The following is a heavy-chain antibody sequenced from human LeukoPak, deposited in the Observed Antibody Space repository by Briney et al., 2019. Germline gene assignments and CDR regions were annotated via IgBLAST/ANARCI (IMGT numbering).Heavy chain of an antibody. CDR3: ARISTSQQKNWFDP. CDR2: INHSGST. Sequence: PSETLSLTCAVYGGSFSGYYWSWIRQPPGKGLEWIGEINHSGSTNYNPSLKSRVTISVDTSKNQFSLKLSSVTAADTAVYYCARISTSQQKNWFDPWGQGTLVTVSS. J-gene: IGHJ5*02. V-gene: IGHV4-34*01. CDR1: GGSFSGYY. D-gene: IGHD2-2*01.